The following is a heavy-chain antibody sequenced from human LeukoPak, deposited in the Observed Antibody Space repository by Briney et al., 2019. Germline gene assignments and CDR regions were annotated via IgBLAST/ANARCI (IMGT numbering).Heavy chain of an antibody. J-gene: IGHJ3*02. CDR3: ARGDYYDSSGYYFPDAFDI. V-gene: IGHV3-33*01. Sequence: GGSLRLSRAASGFTFSSYGMHWVRQAPGKGLEWVAVIWYDGSNKYYVDSVQGRFTISRDNSKSTLYLQMSSLRAEDTAVYYCARGDYYDSSGYYFPDAFDIWGQGTMVTVSS. CDR2: IWYDGSNK. CDR1: GFTFSSYG. D-gene: IGHD3-22*01.